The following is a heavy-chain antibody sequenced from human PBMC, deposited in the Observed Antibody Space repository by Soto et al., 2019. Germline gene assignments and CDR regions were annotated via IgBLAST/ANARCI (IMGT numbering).Heavy chain of an antibody. CDR3: ARVKTVDYYGMGV. CDR1: GGSMSSYF. CDR2: IYSSGST. Sequence: QVHLQESGPGRVKPSGTLSLTCAVSGGSMSSYFWSWIRQPAGQGLEWIGRIYSSGSTNYNPSLKSRVTMSLDTSKNQFSLKLSSVTAADTAVYFCARVKTVDYYGMGVWGQGTTVTVSS. J-gene: IGHJ6*02. V-gene: IGHV4-4*07.